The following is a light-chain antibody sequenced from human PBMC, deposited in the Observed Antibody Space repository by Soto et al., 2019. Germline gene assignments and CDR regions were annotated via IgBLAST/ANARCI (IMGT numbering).Light chain of an antibody. CDR1: SSDIGGYNY. V-gene: IGLV2-8*01. CDR2: EVS. Sequence: QSVLTQPPSASGSPGQSVTISCTGTSSDIGGYNYVSGYQQHPGKAPRLMIFEVSKRPSGVPDRFSGSKSGNTASLTVSGLQAEDEADYYCSSFAGSNNFGVFGTGTKVTV. CDR3: SSFAGSNNFGV. J-gene: IGLJ1*01.